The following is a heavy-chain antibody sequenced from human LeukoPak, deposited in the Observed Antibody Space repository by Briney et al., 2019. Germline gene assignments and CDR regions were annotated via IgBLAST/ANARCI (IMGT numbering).Heavy chain of an antibody. J-gene: IGHJ4*02. CDR1: GFTFSSYG. D-gene: IGHD3-3*01. CDR3: ARDPAYYDFWSGYSPEYYFDY. CDR2: IRYDGSNK. Sequence: GGSLRLSCAASGFTFSSYGMHWVRQAPGKGLEWVAFIRYDGSNKYYADSVKGRFTISRDNSKNTLYLQMNSLRAEDTAVYYCARDPAYYDFWSGYSPEYYFDYWGQGTLVTVSS. V-gene: IGHV3-30*02.